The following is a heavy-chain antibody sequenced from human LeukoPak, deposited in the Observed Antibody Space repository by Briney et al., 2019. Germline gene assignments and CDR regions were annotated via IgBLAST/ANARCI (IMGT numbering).Heavy chain of an antibody. Sequence: VASVKVPCKASGYTFTSYGISWVRQAPGQGLEWMGWISAYNGNTNYAQKLQGRVTMTTDTSTSTAYMELRSLRSDDTAVYYCARGYCSGGSCYPSSLGMDVWGKGTTVTVSS. J-gene: IGHJ6*04. CDR2: ISAYNGNT. CDR3: ARGYCSGGSCYPSSLGMDV. V-gene: IGHV1-18*04. CDR1: GYTFTSYG. D-gene: IGHD2-15*01.